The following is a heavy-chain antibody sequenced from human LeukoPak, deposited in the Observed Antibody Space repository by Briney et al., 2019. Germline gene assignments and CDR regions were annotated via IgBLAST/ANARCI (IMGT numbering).Heavy chain of an antibody. CDR1: GYTFTDYD. CDR2: VSPYNGNT. CDR3: ARNGRVRRVVKDLFEY. Sequence: ASVRVSCKTSGYTFTDYDITWVRQAPGQGLEWMGRVSPYNGNTYYSQRFQGRVTITKDTSTGTAYMDLRNLRDDDTAMYYCARNGRVRRVVKDLFEYWGQGTLVAVSS. J-gene: IGHJ4*02. D-gene: IGHD3-10*01. V-gene: IGHV1-18*01.